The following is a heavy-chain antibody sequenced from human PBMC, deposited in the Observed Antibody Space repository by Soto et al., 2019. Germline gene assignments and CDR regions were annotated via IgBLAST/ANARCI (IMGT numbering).Heavy chain of an antibody. J-gene: IGHJ4*02. Sequence: QVQLVQSGAEMKKPGSSVKVSCKASGGTFSSSSISWVRQAPGQGLEWVGRIIPILGAANYAQKFQGRVTVTADKSRGTAYLELSRLTSEDTAVYYCAREVGVSGTPFDDWGQGTLVTVSS. CDR1: GGTFSSSS. CDR2: IIPILGAA. CDR3: AREVGVSGTPFDD. V-gene: IGHV1-69*08. D-gene: IGHD6-19*01.